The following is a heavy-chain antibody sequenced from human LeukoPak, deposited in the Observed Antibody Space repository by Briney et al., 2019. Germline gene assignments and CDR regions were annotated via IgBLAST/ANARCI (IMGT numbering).Heavy chain of an antibody. CDR3: ARSPDYFDY. CDR2: IYPGDSYT. J-gene: IGHJ4*02. CDR1: GYSFTSYW. Sequence: GESLKISCKGSGYSFTSYWIGWVRQMPGRGRVWMGIIYPGDSYTRYSPSFQGQVTISADNSISTAYLQWSSLKASDTAMYYCARSPDYFDYWGQGTLVTVSS. V-gene: IGHV5-51*01.